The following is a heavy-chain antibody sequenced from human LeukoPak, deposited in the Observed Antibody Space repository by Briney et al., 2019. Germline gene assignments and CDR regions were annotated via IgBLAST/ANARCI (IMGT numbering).Heavy chain of an antibody. D-gene: IGHD3-3*01. Sequence: GGSLRLSCVASGFTYAVTWVRQAPGKGLEWVSSISSSGTSTYYADSVKGRFTMSRDNSKHTVSLQMNSLGADDTALYYCATFPKRGFLGLAPLDCWGQGTLVTVSS. CDR1: GFTYA. CDR3: ATFPKRGFLGLAPLDC. J-gene: IGHJ4*02. V-gene: IGHV3-23*05. CDR2: ISSSGTST.